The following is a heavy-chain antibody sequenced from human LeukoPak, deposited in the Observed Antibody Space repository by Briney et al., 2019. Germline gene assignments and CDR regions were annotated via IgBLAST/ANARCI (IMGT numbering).Heavy chain of an antibody. CDR3: ARVDLLTGYYFFDY. CDR2: IRGDNGNT. Sequence: ASAKVSCKASGYTFSNYGISWVRQAPGQGLEWVGWIRGDNGNTNYAQKFRGRVTMTTETSTSTAYMELESLGSDETAVYYCARVDLLTGYYFFDYWGQGTLVTVSS. V-gene: IGHV1-18*01. D-gene: IGHD3-9*01. J-gene: IGHJ4*02. CDR1: GYTFSNYG.